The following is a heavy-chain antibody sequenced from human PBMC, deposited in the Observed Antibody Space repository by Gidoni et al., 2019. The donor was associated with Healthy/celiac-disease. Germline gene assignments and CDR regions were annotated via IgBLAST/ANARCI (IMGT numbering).Heavy chain of an antibody. CDR2: IDWDDDK. D-gene: IGHD2-15*01. J-gene: IGHJ4*02. CDR1: GFSLSTSGIR. Sequence: QVTLKESGPALVKPTQTLTLTCTFSGFSLSTSGIRVSWIRQPPGKALEWLARIDWDDDKFYSTSLKTRLTISKDTSKNQVVLTMTNMDPVDTATYYCARSGSYCSGGSCYPSYYFDYWGQGTLVTVSS. V-gene: IGHV2-70*04. CDR3: ARSGSYCSGGSCYPSYYFDY.